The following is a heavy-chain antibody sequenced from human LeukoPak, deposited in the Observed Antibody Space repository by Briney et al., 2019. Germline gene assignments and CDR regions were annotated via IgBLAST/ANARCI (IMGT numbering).Heavy chain of an antibody. J-gene: IGHJ4*02. CDR1: GFTFSSYA. V-gene: IGHV3-23*01. CDR2: ISGSGGST. Sequence: GGSLRLSCAASGFTFSSYAMSWVRQAPGKGLEWVSAISGSGGSTYYADSVKGRSTISRDNSKNTLYLQMNSLRAEDTAVYYCAKDGRDHNFWSGYPLYYWGQGTLVTVSS. D-gene: IGHD3-3*01. CDR3: AKDGRDHNFWSGYPLYY.